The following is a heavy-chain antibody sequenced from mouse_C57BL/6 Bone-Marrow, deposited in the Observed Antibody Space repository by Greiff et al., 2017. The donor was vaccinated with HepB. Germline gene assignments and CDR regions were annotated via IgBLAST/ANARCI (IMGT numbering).Heavy chain of an antibody. CDR3: ARHTYDYDEAY. Sequence: EVQLQESGGDLVKPGGSLKLSCAASGFTFSSYGMSWVRQTPDKRLEWVATISSGGSYTYYPDSVKGRFTISRDNAKNTLYLQMSSLKSEDTAMYYCARHTYDYDEAYWGQGTLVTVSA. V-gene: IGHV5-6*01. CDR2: ISSGGSYT. D-gene: IGHD2-4*01. CDR1: GFTFSSYG. J-gene: IGHJ3*01.